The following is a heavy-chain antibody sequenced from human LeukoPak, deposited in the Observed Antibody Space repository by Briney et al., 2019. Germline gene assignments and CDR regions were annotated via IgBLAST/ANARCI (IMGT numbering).Heavy chain of an antibody. CDR1: GGSISSYY. J-gene: IGHJ4*02. CDR3: AGDHYGDYGY. CDR2: IYYSGST. D-gene: IGHD4-17*01. V-gene: IGHV4-59*12. Sequence: SETLSLTCTVSGGSISSYYWSWIRQPPGKGLERIGYIYYSGSTNYNPSLKSRVTISVDTSKNQFSLKLSSVTAADTAVYYCAGDHYGDYGYWGQGTLVTVSS.